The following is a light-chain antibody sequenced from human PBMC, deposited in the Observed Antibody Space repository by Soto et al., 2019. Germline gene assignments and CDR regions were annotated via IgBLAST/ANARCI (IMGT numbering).Light chain of an antibody. CDR2: DAS. CDR1: QSVSSY. V-gene: IGKV3-11*01. Sequence: EIVLTQSPATLSLSPGERATLSCRASQSVSSYLAWYQQKPGQAPRLLIYDASNRATGIPARFSGRGSGTAVTLTISSLEPEDFAVYYCQQRSNWPLTLGGGTKVEIK. J-gene: IGKJ4*01. CDR3: QQRSNWPLT.